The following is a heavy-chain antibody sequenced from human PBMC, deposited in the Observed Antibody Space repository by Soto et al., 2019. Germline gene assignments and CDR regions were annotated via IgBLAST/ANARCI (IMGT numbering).Heavy chain of an antibody. CDR1: WFSLSTNEVG. V-gene: IGHV2-5*02. D-gene: IGHD3-16*01. J-gene: IGHJ5*02. CDR3: AHSRSYGVWFDP. CDR2: IYWDDDK. Sequence: SGPTLVNPTQTLTLTCTFSWFSLSTNEVGVGLIRQPPGKALEWLALIYWDDDKRYSPSLKSRLTLTKDTSENQVVLTMTNMDPVDTATYYCAHSRSYGVWFDPWGQGTMVTV.